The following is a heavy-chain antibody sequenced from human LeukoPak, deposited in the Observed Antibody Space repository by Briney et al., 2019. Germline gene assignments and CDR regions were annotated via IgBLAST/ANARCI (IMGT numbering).Heavy chain of an antibody. V-gene: IGHV3-21*04. CDR3: ARDLMDYDVSTGLHHYYMDV. CDR2: ISSSSSYI. Sequence: GGSLRLSCAASGFTFSSYSMNWVRQAPGKGLEWVSSISSSSSYIYYADSVKGRFTISRDNSKNTLYLQMNSLRAEDTAVYYCARDLMDYDVSTGLHHYYMDVWGQGTTVTVSS. D-gene: IGHD3-9*01. J-gene: IGHJ6*02. CDR1: GFTFSSYS.